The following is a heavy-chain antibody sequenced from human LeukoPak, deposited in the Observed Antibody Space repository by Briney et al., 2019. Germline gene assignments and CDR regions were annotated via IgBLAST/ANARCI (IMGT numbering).Heavy chain of an antibody. D-gene: IGHD6-6*01. Sequence: SETLSLTCTVSGGSISSGDYYWSWIRQPPGQGLEWIGYIYYSGSTYYNPSLKSRVTISVDTSKNQFSLKLSSVTAADTAVYYCRSRHLSSSGDYYMDVWGKGTTVTVSS. J-gene: IGHJ6*03. CDR1: GGSISSGDYY. V-gene: IGHV4-30-4*03. CDR2: IYYSGST. CDR3: RSRHLSSSGDYYMDV.